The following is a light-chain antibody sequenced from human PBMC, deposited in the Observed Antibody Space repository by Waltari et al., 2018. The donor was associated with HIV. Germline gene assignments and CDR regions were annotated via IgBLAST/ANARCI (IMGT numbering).Light chain of an antibody. CDR1: SSNIRTNY. Sequence: QSVLTQPPSASGTPRQSVTISCSRTSSNIRTNYVYWYQQFPGTAPKLLIYRNNKPPSGVPDRFSGSKSGTSASLAISGLRSDDEADYYCAAWDDTLTVVFGGGTKLTVL. CDR2: RNN. V-gene: IGLV1-47*01. CDR3: AAWDDTLTVV. J-gene: IGLJ2*01.